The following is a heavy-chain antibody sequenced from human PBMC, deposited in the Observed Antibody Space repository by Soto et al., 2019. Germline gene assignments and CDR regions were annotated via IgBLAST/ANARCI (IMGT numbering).Heavy chain of an antibody. V-gene: IGHV4-31*03. CDR2: IYHSGST. J-gene: IGHJ4*02. Sequence: SETLSLTCTVSGSSISSGSYYWSWIRQHPGKGLEWIGYIYHSGSTYYNPSLKSRATISLDTSKNQFSLKLSSVTAADTAVYYCARDYMAVVDWGQGTLVPSPQ. CDR3: ARDYMAVVD. CDR1: GSSISSGSYY. D-gene: IGHD2-15*01.